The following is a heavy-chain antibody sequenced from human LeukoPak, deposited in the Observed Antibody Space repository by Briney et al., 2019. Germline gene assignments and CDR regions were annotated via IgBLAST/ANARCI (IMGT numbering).Heavy chain of an antibody. V-gene: IGHV4-39*01. CDR3: EVDYGSGSYYRIDY. J-gene: IGHJ4*02. Sequence: SETLSLTCTVSGGSINSSRCYWGWVRQPPGKGLEWIGSVYYSGGGYYNPSLKSRVTISVDTSNNQFSLKLNSVTAADTAVYYCEVDYGSGSYYRIDYWGQGNLVTVSS. CDR2: VYYSGGG. CDR1: GGSINSSRCY. D-gene: IGHD3-10*01.